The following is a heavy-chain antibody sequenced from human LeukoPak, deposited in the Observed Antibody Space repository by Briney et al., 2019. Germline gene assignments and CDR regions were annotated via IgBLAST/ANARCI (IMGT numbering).Heavy chain of an antibody. J-gene: IGHJ5*02. Sequence: GESLKISCKGSGYSFTNYWIAWVRQMPEKGLEWMGIIYPGDSDTSYSPSFQGQVTISADKSISTAYLQWSSLKASDTAMYYCARQYYDNSGYYYPWGQGTLVTVSS. CDR1: GYSFTNYW. CDR3: ARQYYDNSGYYYP. D-gene: IGHD3-22*01. CDR2: IYPGDSDT. V-gene: IGHV5-51*01.